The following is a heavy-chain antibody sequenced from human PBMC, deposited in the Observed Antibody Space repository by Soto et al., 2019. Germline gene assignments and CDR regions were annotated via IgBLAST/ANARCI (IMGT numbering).Heavy chain of an antibody. J-gene: IGHJ3*02. CDR2: IRNDGSDK. Sequence: PGGSLRLSCAASGFIFSPYGIHWVRQAPGKGLEWVALIRNDGSDKYYAESVTGRFTISRDNSKNTVYLQMNSLRAEDTALYFCARAPRMAPFDIWGRGTMVTVSS. V-gene: IGHV3-33*01. CDR3: ARAPRMAPFDI. CDR1: GFIFSPYG.